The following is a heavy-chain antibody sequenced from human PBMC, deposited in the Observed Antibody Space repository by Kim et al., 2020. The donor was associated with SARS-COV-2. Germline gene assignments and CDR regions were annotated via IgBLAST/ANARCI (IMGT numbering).Heavy chain of an antibody. J-gene: IGHJ2*01. CDR3: ARGMGDL. CDR1: GGSISSYY. Sequence: SETLSLTCTVSGGSISSYYWSWIRQPPGKGLEWIGYIYYSGSTNYNPSLKSRVTISVDTSKNQFSLKLSSVTAADTAVYYCARGMGDLWGRGTLVTGSS. CDR2: IYYSGST. V-gene: IGHV4-59*13.